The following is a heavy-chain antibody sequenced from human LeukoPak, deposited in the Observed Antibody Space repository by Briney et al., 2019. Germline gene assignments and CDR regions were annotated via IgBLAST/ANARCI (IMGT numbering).Heavy chain of an antibody. CDR3: ARKASIRGGFH. V-gene: IGHV4-34*01. Sequence: SETLSLTCAVYGGSFSGYYWSWLRQPPGRGLEWIGEINHSGSTNNNPSLKSRITISVDTSKNQFSLKLISVTAADTAVYYCARKASIRGGFHWGQGTLVTVSS. CDR1: GGSFSGYY. CDR2: INHSGST. D-gene: IGHD2-2*01. J-gene: IGHJ4*02.